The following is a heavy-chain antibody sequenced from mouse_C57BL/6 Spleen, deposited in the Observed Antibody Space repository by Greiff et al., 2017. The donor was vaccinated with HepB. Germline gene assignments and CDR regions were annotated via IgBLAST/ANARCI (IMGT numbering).Heavy chain of an antibody. D-gene: IGHD1-1*01. J-gene: IGHJ2*01. CDR1: GYAFSSSW. V-gene: IGHV1-82*01. CDR3: ASTEYFDY. CDR2: IYPGDGDT. Sequence: VQLQQSGPELVKPGASVKISCKASGYAFSSSWMNWVKQRPGKGLEWIGRIYPGDGDTNYNGKFKGKATLTADKSSSTAYMQLSSLTSEDSAVYFCASTEYFDYWGQGTTLTVSS.